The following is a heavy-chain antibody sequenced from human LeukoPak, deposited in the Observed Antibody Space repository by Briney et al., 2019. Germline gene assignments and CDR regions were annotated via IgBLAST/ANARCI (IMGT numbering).Heavy chain of an antibody. D-gene: IGHD7-27*01. CDR2: IYYSGST. J-gene: IGHJ6*03. CDR3: ARPGAAYYYYYYMDV. Sequence: SETLSLTCTVSGGSISSGGYYWSWIRQPPGKGLEWIGSIYYSGSTYYNPSLKSRVTISVDTSKNQFSLKLSSVTAADTAVYYCARPGAAYYYYYYMDVWGKGTTVTVSS. V-gene: IGHV4-39*01. CDR1: GGSISSGGYY.